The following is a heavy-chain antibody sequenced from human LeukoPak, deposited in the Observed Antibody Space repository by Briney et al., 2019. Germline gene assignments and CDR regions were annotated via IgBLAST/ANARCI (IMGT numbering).Heavy chain of an antibody. CDR1: GFTFSSYD. D-gene: IGHD2-15*01. J-gene: IGHJ4*02. CDR2: IGTAGDT. V-gene: IGHV3-13*01. CDR3: ARGRMRWYFDY. Sequence: PGGSLRLSCAASGFTFSSYDMHWVRQATGKGLEWVSAIGTAGDTYYPGSVKGRFTISRENAKNSLYLQMNSLRAGDTAVYYCARGRMRWYFDYWGQGTLVTVSS.